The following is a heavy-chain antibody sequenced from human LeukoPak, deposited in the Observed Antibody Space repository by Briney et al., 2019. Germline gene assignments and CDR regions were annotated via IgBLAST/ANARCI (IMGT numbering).Heavy chain of an antibody. CDR1: GFTFSSYG. J-gene: IGHJ4*02. V-gene: IGHV3-33*01. D-gene: IGHD4-17*01. Sequence: QPGRSLRLSCAASGFTFSSYGMHWVRQAPGKGLEWVAVIRYDGSNKYYADSVKGRFTISRDNSKNTLYLQMNSLRAEDTAVYYCARDLHGDYVYWGQGTLVTVSS. CDR3: ARDLHGDYVY. CDR2: IRYDGSNK.